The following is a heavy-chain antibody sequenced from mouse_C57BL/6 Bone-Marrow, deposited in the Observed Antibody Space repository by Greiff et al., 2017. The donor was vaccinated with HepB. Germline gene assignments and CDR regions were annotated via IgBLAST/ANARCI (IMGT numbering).Heavy chain of an antibody. V-gene: IGHV1-5*01. D-gene: IGHD1-1*01. J-gene: IGHJ2*01. CDR2: IYPGNSDT. CDR3: TRKDYYGSSYYY. Sequence: EVKVEESGTVLARPGASVKMSCKTSGYTFTSYWMHWVKQRPGQGLEWIGAIYPGNSDTSYNQKFKGKAKLTAVTSASTAYMELSSLTNEDSAVYYCTRKDYYGSSYYYWGQGTTLTVSS. CDR1: GYTFTSYW.